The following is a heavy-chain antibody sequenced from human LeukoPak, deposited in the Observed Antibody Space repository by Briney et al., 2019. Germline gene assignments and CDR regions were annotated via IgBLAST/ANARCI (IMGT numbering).Heavy chain of an antibody. CDR1: GFTFSSYS. CDR2: INSDGSTT. CDR3: ARGKSGTVDY. J-gene: IGHJ4*02. Sequence: GVSLRLSCAASGFTFSSYSMHWVRQAPGKGLVWVSRINSDGSTTTYADSVKGRFAISRENAKNTLDLQMNSLRAEDTAVYYCARGKSGTVDYWGQGTLVTVSS. D-gene: IGHD1-1*01. V-gene: IGHV3-74*01.